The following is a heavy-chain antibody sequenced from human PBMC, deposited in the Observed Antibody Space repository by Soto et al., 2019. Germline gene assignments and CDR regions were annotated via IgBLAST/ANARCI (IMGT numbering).Heavy chain of an antibody. J-gene: IGHJ6*02. V-gene: IGHV3-30*18. CDR1: GFTFSSYG. D-gene: IGHD5-12*01. Sequence: GGSLRLSCAASGFTFSSYGMHWVRQAPGKGLEWVAVISYDGSNKYYADSVKGRFTISRDNSKNTLYLQMNSLRAEDTAVYYCAKDQVATIYSYGMDVWGQGTTVTVSS. CDR2: ISYDGSNK. CDR3: AKDQVATIYSYGMDV.